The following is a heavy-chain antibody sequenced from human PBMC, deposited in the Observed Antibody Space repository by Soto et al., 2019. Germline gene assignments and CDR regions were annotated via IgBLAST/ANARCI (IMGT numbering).Heavy chain of an antibody. CDR2: ISTYSGDT. CDR3: ARHHGPTTSENWFDP. V-gene: IGHV1-18*01. D-gene: IGHD5-12*01. J-gene: IGHJ5*02. Sequence: SGKGSFKASGCPFFTYDISWVLQARGQGLEWMGWISTYSGDTKYAQKFQGRVTMTTDTSTTTAYLELRSLRSDDAAVYYCARHHGPTTSENWFDPWGQGTMVTGSS. CDR1: GCPFFTYD.